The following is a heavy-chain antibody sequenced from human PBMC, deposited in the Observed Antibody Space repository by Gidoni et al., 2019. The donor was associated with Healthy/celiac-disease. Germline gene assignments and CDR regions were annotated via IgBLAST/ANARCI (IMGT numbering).Heavy chain of an antibody. CDR2: ISINGCST. CDR3: VKSGVEWELPPFAHFDY. J-gene: IGHJ4*02. D-gene: IGHD1-26*01. CDR1: GLTSSIEA. V-gene: IGHV3-64D*06. Sequence: EDKLAESGGGLGQPGGTLRLYCSDSGLTSSIEAMHWVRKAPGKGLAYVSSISINGCSTYYADSVKGRFTISRDNSKNTLHLQMSSLRAEDTAVYYCVKSGVEWELPPFAHFDYWGQVTLVTVSS.